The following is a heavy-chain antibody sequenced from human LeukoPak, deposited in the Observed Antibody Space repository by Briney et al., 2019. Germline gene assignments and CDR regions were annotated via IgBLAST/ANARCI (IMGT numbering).Heavy chain of an antibody. CDR1: GGSISSGSYY. J-gene: IGHJ3*02. D-gene: IGHD3-10*01. Sequence: SQTLSLTCTVSGGSISSGSYYWSWIRQPAGKGLEWIGRIHTSGSTNYNPSLKSRVTISVDTSKNQFFLKLSSVTAADTAVYYCAREGVYYYGSGSADAFDIWGQGTMVTVSS. V-gene: IGHV4-61*02. CDR3: AREGVYYYGSGSADAFDI. CDR2: IHTSGST.